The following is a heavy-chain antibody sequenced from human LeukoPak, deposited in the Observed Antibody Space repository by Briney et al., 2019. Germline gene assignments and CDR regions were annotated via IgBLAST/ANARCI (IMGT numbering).Heavy chain of an antibody. CDR3: AKGSISNYYGSGSSHYYYGMDV. V-gene: IGHV3-23*01. J-gene: IGHJ6*02. Sequence: GGSLRLSCAASGFTFSSYAMSWVRQAPGKGLEWVSAISGSGGSTYYADSVKGRFTISRDNSKNTLYLQMNSLRAEDTAVYYCAKGSISNYYGSGSSHYYYGMDVWGQGTTVTVSS. D-gene: IGHD3-10*01. CDR1: GFTFSSYA. CDR2: ISGSGGST.